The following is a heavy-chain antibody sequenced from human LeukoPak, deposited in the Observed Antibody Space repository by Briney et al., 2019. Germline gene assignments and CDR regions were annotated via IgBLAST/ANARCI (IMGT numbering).Heavy chain of an antibody. D-gene: IGHD6-6*01. Sequence: SETLSLTCAVYGGSFSSYYWSWIRQPPGKGLEWIGEINHSGSTNYNPSLKSRVTISIDTSKNQFSLKLSSVTAADTAVYYCARGPSLNSSSSIKPFYYWGQGTLVTVSS. CDR2: INHSGST. CDR1: GGSFSSYY. V-gene: IGHV4-34*01. J-gene: IGHJ4*02. CDR3: ARGPSLNSSSSIKPFYY.